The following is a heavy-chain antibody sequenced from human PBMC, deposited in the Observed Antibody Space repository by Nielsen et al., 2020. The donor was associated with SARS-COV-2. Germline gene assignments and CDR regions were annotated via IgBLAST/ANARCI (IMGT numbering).Heavy chain of an antibody. J-gene: IGHJ4*02. V-gene: IGHV3-23*01. Sequence: GESLMISYAASGFTFSSYAMSWVRQAPGKGLEWVSAISGSGASTYYADSVKGRFTISRDNSKNTLYLQMNSLRAEDTAVYYCAKAPYGSGRQIDYWGQGTLVTVSS. CDR3: AKAPYGSGRQIDY. CDR1: GFTFSSYA. CDR2: ISGSGAST. D-gene: IGHD3-10*01.